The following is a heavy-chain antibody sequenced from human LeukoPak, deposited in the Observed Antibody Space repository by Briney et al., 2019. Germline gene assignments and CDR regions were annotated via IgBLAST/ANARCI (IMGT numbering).Heavy chain of an antibody. CDR1: GXSISSSSYY. D-gene: IGHD6-13*01. J-gene: IGHJ4*02. CDR3: ARLRGWQQLAYFDY. V-gene: IGHV4-39*01. Sequence: SETLSLTCTVSGXSISSSSYYWGWIRQPPGKGLDWIGSIYYSGGTYYNPSLKSRVTISVDTSKNQFSLKLSSVTAADTAVYYCARLRGWQQLAYFDYWGQGTLVTVSS. CDR2: IYYSGGT.